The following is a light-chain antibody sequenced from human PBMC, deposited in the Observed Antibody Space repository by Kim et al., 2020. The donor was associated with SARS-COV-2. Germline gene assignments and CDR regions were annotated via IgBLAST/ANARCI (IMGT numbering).Light chain of an antibody. CDR2: GNS. CDR3: QSYDSSLSGSKV. CDR1: SSNIGAGYD. Sequence: QSELTQPPSVSGAPGQRVTISCTGSSSNIGAGYDVQWYQQFPGTAPKVLIYGNSNRPSGIPDRFSGSKSATSASLAITGLQAEDEADYYCQSYDSSLSGSKVFGGGTQLTVL. V-gene: IGLV1-40*01. J-gene: IGLJ3*02.